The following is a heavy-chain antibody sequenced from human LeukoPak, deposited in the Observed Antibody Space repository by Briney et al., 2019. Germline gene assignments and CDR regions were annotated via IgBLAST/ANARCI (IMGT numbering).Heavy chain of an antibody. CDR2: IIPIFGTA. CDR1: GGTFSSYA. CDR3: ARSPSQYYDFWSGYQQWDY. Sequence: SVKVSCKASGGTFSSYAISWVRQAPGQGLEWMGGIIPIFGTANYAQKFQGRVTITTDESTSTAYMELSSLRSEDTAVYYCARSPSQYYDFWSGYQQWDYWGQGTMVTVSS. D-gene: IGHD3-3*01. J-gene: IGHJ4*02. V-gene: IGHV1-69*05.